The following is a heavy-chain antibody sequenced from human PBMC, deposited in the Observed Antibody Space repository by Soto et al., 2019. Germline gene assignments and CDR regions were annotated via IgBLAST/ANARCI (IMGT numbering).Heavy chain of an antibody. Sequence: PSETLSLTCTVSGASISGFYWSWIRKSAGKGLEWIGRIYATGTTDYNPSLKSRVMMSVDTSKKQFSLKLMSVTAADTAVYYCVRDGTKTLRDWFDPWGQGMSVTVSS. CDR1: GASISGFY. J-gene: IGHJ5*02. V-gene: IGHV4-4*07. CDR3: VRDGTKTLRDWFDP. D-gene: IGHD1-1*01. CDR2: IYATGTT.